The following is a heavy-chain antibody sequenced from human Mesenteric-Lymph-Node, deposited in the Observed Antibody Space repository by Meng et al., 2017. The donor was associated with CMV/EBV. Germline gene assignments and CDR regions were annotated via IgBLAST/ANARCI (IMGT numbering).Heavy chain of an antibody. CDR3: ARELVINAVGGWFDP. Sequence: SETLSLTCTVSGGSISSGGYYWSWIRQHPGKGLEWIGYIYYSGSTYYNPSLKSRVTISVDTSKNQFSLKLSSVTAADTAVYYCARELVINAVGGWFDPWGQGTLVTVSS. CDR2: IYYSGST. CDR1: GGSISSGGYY. J-gene: IGHJ5*02. V-gene: IGHV4-31*03. D-gene: IGHD2-21*01.